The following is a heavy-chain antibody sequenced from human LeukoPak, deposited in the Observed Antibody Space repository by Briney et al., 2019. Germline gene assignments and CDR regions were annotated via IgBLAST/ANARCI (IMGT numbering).Heavy chain of an antibody. CDR2: ISAYNGNT. V-gene: IGHV1-18*01. D-gene: IGHD3-10*01. CDR3: ARGRGENYYGSGSFFDY. J-gene: IGHJ4*02. Sequence: ASVKVSCKASGYTFISYGINWVRQAPGQGLEWMRWISAYNGNTKYAQKLQGRVTMTRDTSTSLAYMELRSLRSDDTAVYYCARGRGENYYGSGSFFDYWGQGNLVTVSS. CDR1: GYTFISYG.